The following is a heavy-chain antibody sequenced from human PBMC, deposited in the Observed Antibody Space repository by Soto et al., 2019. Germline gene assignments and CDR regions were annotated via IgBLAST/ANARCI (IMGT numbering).Heavy chain of an antibody. J-gene: IGHJ4*02. CDR2: IYYTGST. V-gene: IGHV4-59*01. Sequence: SETLSLTCTVSGGSISSYYWSWIRQPPGKGLEWIGYIYYTGSTNYNPSLKSRVTISIDTSKNQFSLKLSSVTAADTAVYYCARYFCTSTTCYFFDYWGQGXLVTVYS. D-gene: IGHD2-2*01. CDR1: GGSISSYY. CDR3: ARYFCTSTTCYFFDY.